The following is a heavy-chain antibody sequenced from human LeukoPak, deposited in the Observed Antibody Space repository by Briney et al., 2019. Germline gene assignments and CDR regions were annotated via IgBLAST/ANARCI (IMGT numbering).Heavy chain of an antibody. V-gene: IGHV3-30*18. Sequence: GGSLRLSCAASGFTFSRYGMHWVRQAPGKGLEWVATISSDGNNKNYADSMKGRFTISRDNSKNTLYLQMNSLRAEDTAVYYCAKDHLFSYYYDSSGYYTGIDYWGQGTLVTVSS. CDR1: GFTFSRYG. CDR2: ISSDGNNK. CDR3: AKDHLFSYYYDSSGYYTGIDY. J-gene: IGHJ4*02. D-gene: IGHD3-22*01.